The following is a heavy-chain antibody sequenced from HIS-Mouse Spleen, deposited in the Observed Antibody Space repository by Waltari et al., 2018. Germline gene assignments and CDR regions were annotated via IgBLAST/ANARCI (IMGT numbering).Heavy chain of an antibody. CDR3: AREIPYSSSWYDWYFDL. Sequence: QLQLQESGPGLVKPSETLSLTCTVSGGSISSSSYYWGWIRQPPGKGLEWIGIISYSGSTYPNPSLNSRVTISVDTSKNQFSLKLSSVTAADTAVYYCAREIPYSSSWYDWYFDLWGRGTLVTVSS. V-gene: IGHV4-39*07. CDR1: GGSISSSSYY. CDR2: ISYSGST. D-gene: IGHD6-13*01. J-gene: IGHJ2*01.